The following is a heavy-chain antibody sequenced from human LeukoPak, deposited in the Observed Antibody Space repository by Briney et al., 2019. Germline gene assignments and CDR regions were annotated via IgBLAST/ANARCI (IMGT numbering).Heavy chain of an antibody. V-gene: IGHV3-30*18. CDR3: AKDLGHSSSCVDY. D-gene: IGHD6-13*01. Sequence: PGRSLRLSCAASGFTFSSYGMHWVRQAPGKGLEWVAVISYDGSNKYYADSVKGRFTISRDNSKNTLYLQMNSLRAEDTAVYYCAKDLGHSSSCVDYWGQGTLVTVSS. CDR1: GFTFSSYG. J-gene: IGHJ4*02. CDR2: ISYDGSNK.